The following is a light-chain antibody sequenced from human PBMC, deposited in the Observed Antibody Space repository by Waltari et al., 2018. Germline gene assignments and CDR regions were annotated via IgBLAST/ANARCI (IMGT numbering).Light chain of an antibody. CDR1: SSNLGNNV. CDR3: ASWDDSLNGHWV. CDR2: RND. V-gene: IGLV1-44*01. J-gene: IGLJ3*02. Sequence: QSVLTQPPSASGTPGQRVTISCSGTSSNLGNNVVNWYQQVPGTAPKLLIYRNDRRPSGGPDRFSASKSGTSASLAISGLQSEDEAEYYCASWDDSLNGHWVFGGGTMVTVL.